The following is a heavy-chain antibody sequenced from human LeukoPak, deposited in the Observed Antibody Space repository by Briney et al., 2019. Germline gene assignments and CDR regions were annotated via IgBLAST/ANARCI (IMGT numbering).Heavy chain of an antibody. CDR1: GYTFTGYY. V-gene: IGHV1-2*02. CDR2: INPNSGGT. D-gene: IGHD6-6*01. J-gene: IGHJ3*02. Sequence: GASVKVSCKASGYTFTGYYMHWVRQAPGQGLEWMGWINPNSGGTNYARKFQGRVTMTRDTSISTAYMELSRLRSDDTAVYYCARDKRIAARRTDAFDIWGQGTMVTVSS. CDR3: ARDKRIAARRTDAFDI.